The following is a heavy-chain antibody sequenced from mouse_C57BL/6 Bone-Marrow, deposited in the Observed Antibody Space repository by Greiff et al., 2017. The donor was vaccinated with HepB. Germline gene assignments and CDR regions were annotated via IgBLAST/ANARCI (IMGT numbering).Heavy chain of an antibody. CDR1: GYTFTSYG. V-gene: IGHV1-81*01. J-gene: IGHJ2*01. D-gene: IGHD2-4*01. CDR3: ARFEDYDPVYFDY. Sequence: QVQLKESGAELARPGASVKLSCKASGYTFTSYGISWVKQRTGQGLEWIGEIYPRSGNTYYNEKFKGKATLTADKSSSTAYMELRSLTSEDSAVYFCARFEDYDPVYFDYWGQGTTLTVSS. CDR2: IYPRSGNT.